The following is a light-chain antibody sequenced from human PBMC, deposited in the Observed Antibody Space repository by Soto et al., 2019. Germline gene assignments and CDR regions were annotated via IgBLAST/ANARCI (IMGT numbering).Light chain of an antibody. V-gene: IGKV3-15*01. CDR1: RTVSSN. Sequence: IVMTQSPATLSVSPGERATLSCRASRTVSSNLAWYQQKPGQSPKLLIYAASTRATGISARFSGRGSGTEFNLTINGLQSYEFALYYRQQYKNWAQVTFGPGSKVDF. CDR2: AAS. J-gene: IGKJ3*01. CDR3: QQYKNWAQVT.